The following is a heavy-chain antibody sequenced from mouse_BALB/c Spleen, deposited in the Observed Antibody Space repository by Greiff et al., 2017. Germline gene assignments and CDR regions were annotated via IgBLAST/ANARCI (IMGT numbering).Heavy chain of an antibody. CDR3: ARRGPYDYEAWFAY. Sequence: EVQVEESGGGLVQPGGSLKLSCAASGFTFSSYTMSWVRQTPEKRLEWVAYISNGGGSTYYPDTVKGRFTISRDNAKNTLYLQMSSLKSEDTAMYYCARRGPYDYEAWFAYWGQGTLGTVSA. J-gene: IGHJ3*01. CDR1: GFTFSSYT. D-gene: IGHD2-4*01. V-gene: IGHV5-12-2*01. CDR2: ISNGGGST.